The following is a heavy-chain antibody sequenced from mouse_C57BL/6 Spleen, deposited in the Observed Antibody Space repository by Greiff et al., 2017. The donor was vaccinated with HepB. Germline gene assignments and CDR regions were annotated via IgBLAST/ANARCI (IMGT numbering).Heavy chain of an antibody. CDR3: ARDLCIATVVAGAMDY. CDR1: GFTFSSYA. CDR2: ISSGGDYI. D-gene: IGHD1-1*01. V-gene: IGHV5S21*01. Sequence: EVMLVESGEGLVKPGGSLKLSCAASGFTFSSYAMSWVRQTPEKRLEWVAYISSGGDYIYYADTVKGRFTISRDNARNTLYLEMSHLKSEDTAMYYCARDLCIATVVAGAMDYWGQGTSVTVSS. J-gene: IGHJ4*01.